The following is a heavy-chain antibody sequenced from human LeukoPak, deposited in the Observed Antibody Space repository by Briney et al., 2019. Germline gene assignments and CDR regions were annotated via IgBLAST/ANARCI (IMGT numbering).Heavy chain of an antibody. CDR3: ARGASAYSSSWYEGVGFDP. Sequence: KTSETLSLTCAVYGGSFSGYYWSWIRQPPGKGLEWIGEINHSGSTNYNLSLKSRVTISVDTSKNQFSLKLSSVTAADTAVYYCARGASAYSSSWYEGVGFDPWGQGTLVTVSS. CDR2: INHSGST. CDR1: GGSFSGYY. V-gene: IGHV4-34*01. J-gene: IGHJ5*02. D-gene: IGHD6-13*01.